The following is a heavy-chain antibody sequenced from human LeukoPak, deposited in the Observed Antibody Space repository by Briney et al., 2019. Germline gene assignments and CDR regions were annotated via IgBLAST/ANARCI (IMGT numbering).Heavy chain of an antibody. J-gene: IGHJ4*02. CDR2: VSGSGNTI. CDR3: AKDAGSGSPDYFDY. D-gene: IGHD3-10*01. Sequence: GGSLRLSYAASGFNFNTYAMSWLRQAPGRGLEWVSTVSGSGNTIYSQVSVRGRFTISRDNSKHTLYLQMRSLRAEDTAVYYCAKDAGSGSPDYFDYWGQGTLVTVSS. CDR1: GFNFNTYA. V-gene: IGHV3-23*01.